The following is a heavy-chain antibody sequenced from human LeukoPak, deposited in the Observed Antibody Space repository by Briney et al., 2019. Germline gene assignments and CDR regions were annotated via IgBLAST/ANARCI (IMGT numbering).Heavy chain of an antibody. Sequence: GASVNVSCKASGYTFTSYVISWVRQAPGQGLEWMGWISAYNGNTNYAQKLQGRVTMTTDTSTSTAYMELRSLRSDDTAVYYCARERDYDILTGYYGYYYGMDVWGKGTTVTVSS. V-gene: IGHV1-18*04. CDR3: ARERDYDILTGYYGYYYGMDV. J-gene: IGHJ6*04. CDR2: ISAYNGNT. D-gene: IGHD3-9*01. CDR1: GYTFTSYV.